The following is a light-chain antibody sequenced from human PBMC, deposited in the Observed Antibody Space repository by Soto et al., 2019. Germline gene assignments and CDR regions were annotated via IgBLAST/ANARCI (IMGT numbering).Light chain of an antibody. Sequence: QAVVTQEPSLTVSPGGTVTLTCGSSTGAVTSNHHPYRFQQKAGQAPRTLIYDTSNKDSWTPARFSGSLLGDKAALTLSGAQPEDEAQYYCLLSYNAARVFGGGTQLTV. V-gene: IGLV7-46*01. J-gene: IGLJ2*01. CDR1: TGAVTSNHH. CDR3: LLSYNAARV. CDR2: DTS.